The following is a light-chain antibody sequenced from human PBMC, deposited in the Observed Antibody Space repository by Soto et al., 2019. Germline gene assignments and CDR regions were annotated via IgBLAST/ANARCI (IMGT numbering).Light chain of an antibody. CDR3: QQRNNWT. Sequence: ELELTQSPATLPLSPGERATLSCRASQSVGSSLAWYQQKPGQAPRLLIYDASNRATGIPARFSGSGSGTDFTLTISSLEPEDFAVYYCQQRNNWTFGQGTKVEIK. CDR2: DAS. J-gene: IGKJ1*01. V-gene: IGKV3-11*01. CDR1: QSVGSS.